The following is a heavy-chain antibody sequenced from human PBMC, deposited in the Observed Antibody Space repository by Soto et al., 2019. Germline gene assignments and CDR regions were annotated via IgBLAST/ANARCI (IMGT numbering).Heavy chain of an antibody. CDR1: GYRFTSYW. CDR2: IYPGDSNT. Sequence: GESLKISCEGSGYRFTSYWIGWVRQMPGKGLEWMGIIYPGDSNTRYSTSFQGQVTISVDKSISTAFLPWSSLKASDTAMYYCARQREDAYDNSGYFYSDYWGQGTLVTVSS. J-gene: IGHJ4*02. CDR3: ARQREDAYDNSGYFYSDY. V-gene: IGHV5-51*01. D-gene: IGHD3-22*01.